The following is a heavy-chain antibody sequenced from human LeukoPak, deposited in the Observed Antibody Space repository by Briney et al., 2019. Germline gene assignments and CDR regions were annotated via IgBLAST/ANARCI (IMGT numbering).Heavy chain of an antibody. CDR3: ARGITDYYYYYYYMDV. Sequence: PSETLSLTCAVYGGSFSGYYWSWIRQPPGKGLEWIGEINHSGSTNYNPSLKSRVTISVDTPKNQFSLKLSSVTAADTAVYYCARGITDYYYYYYYMDVWGKGTTVTVSS. D-gene: IGHD5-24*01. CDR1: GGSFSGYY. CDR2: INHSGST. V-gene: IGHV4-34*01. J-gene: IGHJ6*03.